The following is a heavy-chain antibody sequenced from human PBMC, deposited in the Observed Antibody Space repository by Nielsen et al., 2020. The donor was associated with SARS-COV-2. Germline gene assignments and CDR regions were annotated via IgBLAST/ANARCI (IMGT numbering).Heavy chain of an antibody. J-gene: IGHJ6*02. CDR3: AKDLQLWLEEIYYYYGMDV. CDR1: GFTFDDYA. CDR2: ISWNSGSI. V-gene: IGHV3-9*01. Sequence: GGSLRLSCAASGFTFDDYAMHWVRQAPGKGLEWVSGISWNSGSIGYADSVKGRFTISRDNAKNSLYLQMNSLRAEDTAVYYCAKDLQLWLEEIYYYYGMDVWGQGTTVTVSS. D-gene: IGHD5-18*01.